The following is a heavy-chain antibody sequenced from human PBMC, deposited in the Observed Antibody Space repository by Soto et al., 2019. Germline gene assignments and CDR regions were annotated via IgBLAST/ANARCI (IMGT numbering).Heavy chain of an antibody. CDR2: INPNTGET. D-gene: IGHD6-19*01. Sequence: QLMQSGPELKKPGASVKISCKASGYTFTNYYITWVRQSPRQGLEWVGWINPNTGETEYAQRLQGRVTMTTDPSSATAYMELRRLGSDAAAVYYCASHPSRGFLLFFDPWGQGTLGTVSS. J-gene: IGHJ5*02. V-gene: IGHV1-18*04. CDR1: GYTFTNYY. CDR3: ASHPSRGFLLFFDP.